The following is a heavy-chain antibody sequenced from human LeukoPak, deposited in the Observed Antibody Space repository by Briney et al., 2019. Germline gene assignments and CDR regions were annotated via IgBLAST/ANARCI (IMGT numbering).Heavy chain of an antibody. V-gene: IGHV4-4*02. CDR1: GGSISRSTW. J-gene: IGHJ4*02. CDR3: TSKSYSGSYTFDY. Sequence: SETLSLTCAVSGGSISRSTWWSWVPQPPGKGLEWIGEIYHSGSANYNPSLKSRLTISVDKSRNQFSLILSSVTAADTAVYYCTSKSYSGSYTFDYWGQGTLVTVSS. D-gene: IGHD1-26*01. CDR2: IYHSGSA.